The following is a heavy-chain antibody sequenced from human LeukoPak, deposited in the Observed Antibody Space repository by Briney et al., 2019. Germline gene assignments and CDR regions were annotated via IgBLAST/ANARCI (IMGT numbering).Heavy chain of an antibody. CDR1: GYSISSDYY. D-gene: IGHD5-18*01. J-gene: IGHJ4*02. CDR3: AGSGGYSRHHLDY. V-gene: IGHV4-61*01. Sequence: SETLSLTCTVSGYSISSDYYWSWIRQPPGKGLEWIGYIYYSGSTNYNPSLKSRVTISVDTSKNQFSLKLSSVTAADTAVYYCAGSGGYSRHHLDYWGQGTLVTVSS. CDR2: IYYSGST.